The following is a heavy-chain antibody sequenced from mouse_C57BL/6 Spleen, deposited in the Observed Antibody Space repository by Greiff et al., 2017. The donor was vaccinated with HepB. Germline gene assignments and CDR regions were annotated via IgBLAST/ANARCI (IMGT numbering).Heavy chain of an antibody. Sequence: VQLQQSGAELVRSGTSVKMSCKASGYTFTNYWIGWAKQRPGHGLEWIGDIYPGGGYTNYNEKFKGKATLTADKSSSTAYMQFSSLTSEDSAIYYCAREKTGNYFDYWGQGTTLTVSS. D-gene: IGHD4-1*01. J-gene: IGHJ2*01. V-gene: IGHV1-63*01. CDR2: IYPGGGYT. CDR3: AREKTGNYFDY. CDR1: GYTFTNYW.